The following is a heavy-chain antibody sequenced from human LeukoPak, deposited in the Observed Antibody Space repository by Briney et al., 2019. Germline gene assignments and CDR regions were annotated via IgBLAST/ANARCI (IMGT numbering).Heavy chain of an antibody. CDR1: GGSSSSYY. Sequence: SETLSLTCTVSGGSSSSYYWAWIRQPAGKGLEWIGRIYSSGSTSYNPSLKSRVTMSVDTSTNQFSLKLSSVTAADTAVYYCATTPRIAAAGTHYYYYGMDVWGQGTTVTVSS. D-gene: IGHD6-13*01. CDR3: ATTPRIAAAGTHYYYYGMDV. CDR2: IYSSGST. V-gene: IGHV4-4*07. J-gene: IGHJ6*02.